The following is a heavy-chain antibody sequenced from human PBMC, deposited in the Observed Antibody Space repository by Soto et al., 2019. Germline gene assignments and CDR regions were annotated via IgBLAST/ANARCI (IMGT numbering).Heavy chain of an antibody. J-gene: IGHJ6*02. CDR3: ARDGSSSFYYYYGMDV. CDR2: ISSSSSYI. D-gene: IGHD6-6*01. Sequence: GGSLRLACAGSGFTFSSYSMNWVRQPPGKGLEWVSSISSSSSYIYYADSVKARFTISRDNAKNSLYLQMNSLRAEDTAVYYCARDGSSSFYYYYGMDVWGQGTTVTVSS. CDR1: GFTFSSYS. V-gene: IGHV3-21*01.